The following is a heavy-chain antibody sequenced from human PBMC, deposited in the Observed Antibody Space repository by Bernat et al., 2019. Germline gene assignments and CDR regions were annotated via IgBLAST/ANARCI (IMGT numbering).Heavy chain of an antibody. Sequence: EVPLVETGGGLIQPGGSLRLPCAASGFIVSSNYMSWVRQAPGKGLEWVPVIYSGGSTYYAGSGNGRFTNYKDNADGTRCLQMNRLRAEDTAVYYCAGVSDENDYGDYGSPEPDDYWGQGTLVTVSS. CDR3: AGVSDENDYGDYGSPEPDDY. J-gene: IGHJ4*02. V-gene: IGHV3-53*02. CDR2: IYSGGST. D-gene: IGHD4-17*01. CDR1: GFIVSSNY.